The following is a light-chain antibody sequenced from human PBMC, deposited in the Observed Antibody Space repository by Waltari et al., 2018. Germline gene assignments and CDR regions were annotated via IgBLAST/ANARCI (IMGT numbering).Light chain of an antibody. V-gene: IGKV3-20*01. CDR1: QSVTRT. CDR2: DAS. J-gene: IGKJ1*01. CDR3: QKYGTLPAT. Sequence: ETVLTQSPGTLSLSPGERATLFCRASQSVTRTLAWYQQKPGQAPRLLIYDASSRATGIPDRFSGSGYGTDFSLTISRLEPEDFAVYYCQKYGTLPATFGQGTKVEIK.